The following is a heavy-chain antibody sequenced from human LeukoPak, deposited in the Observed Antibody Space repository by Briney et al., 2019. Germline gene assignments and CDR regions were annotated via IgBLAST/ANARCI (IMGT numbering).Heavy chain of an antibody. Sequence: PGGSLRLSCAASGFTFDDYGMSWVRQAPGKGLEWVSGINWNGGSTGYADSVKGRFTISRDNAKNSLYLQMNSLRAEDTALYYCARDHCSGGSCYPRGYYYYYYMDVWGKGTRSPSP. D-gene: IGHD2-15*01. J-gene: IGHJ6*03. CDR2: INWNGGST. CDR3: ARDHCSGGSCYPRGYYYYYYMDV. V-gene: IGHV3-20*04. CDR1: GFTFDDYG.